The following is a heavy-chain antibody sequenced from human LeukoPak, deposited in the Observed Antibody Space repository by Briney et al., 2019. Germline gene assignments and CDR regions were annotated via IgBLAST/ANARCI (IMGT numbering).Heavy chain of an antibody. CDR3: ARQRTYYDYVWGSSLGTFDY. J-gene: IGHJ4*02. CDR1: GGSISGSSYH. Sequence: SETLSLTCTVSGGSISGSSYHWGWIRQSPGKGLEWIGSINYSGTTYYNPSLKSRVTISVDTSKNQFSLKLSSVTAADTAVYYCARQRTYYDYVWGSSLGTFDYWGLGTLVTVPS. V-gene: IGHV4-39*01. D-gene: IGHD3-16*01. CDR2: INYSGTT.